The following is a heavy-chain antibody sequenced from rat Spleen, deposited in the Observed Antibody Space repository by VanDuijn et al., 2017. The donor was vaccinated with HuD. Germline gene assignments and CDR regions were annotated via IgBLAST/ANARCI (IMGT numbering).Heavy chain of an antibody. V-gene: IGHV5S13*01. Sequence: EVQLAESGGGLVQPGRSLKLSCAASGFTFSDYAMAWVRQAPTKGLEWVASISPSGGSAYYRDSVKGRFTISRDNAENTVYLQMNSLRSEDTATYYCAKDLGSFDFWGPGTMVTVSS. J-gene: IGHJ1*01. CDR3: AKDLGSFDF. CDR1: GFTFSDYA. CDR2: ISPSGGSA.